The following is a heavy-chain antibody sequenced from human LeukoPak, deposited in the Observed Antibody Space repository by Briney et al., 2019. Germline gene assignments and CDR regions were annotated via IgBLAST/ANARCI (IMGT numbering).Heavy chain of an antibody. Sequence: GGSLRLSCAASGFTFSDHYMSWIRQAPGKGLEWISYISVSGSTIYYGDSVKGRFTISRDNAKNSLYLQMNSLRAEDTAVYYCARDPPWVVAATMDVWGKGTTVTVSS. CDR3: ARDPPWVVAATMDV. CDR2: ISVSGSTI. J-gene: IGHJ6*04. V-gene: IGHV3-11*04. D-gene: IGHD2-15*01. CDR1: GFTFSDHY.